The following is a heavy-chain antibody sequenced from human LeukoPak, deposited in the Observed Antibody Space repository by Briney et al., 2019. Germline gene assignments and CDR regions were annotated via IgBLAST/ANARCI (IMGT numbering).Heavy chain of an antibody. CDR2: MNPNSGGT. CDR3: ARVESISSAELGY. V-gene: IGHV1-8*01. CDR1: GYTFTSYD. Sequence: ASVKVSCKASGYTFTSYDINWVRQATGQGLEWMGWMNPNSGGTNYAQKFQGRVTMTLDTSGTTVYMELSGLASDDTAVYYCARVESISSAELGYWGQGTQVTVSS. J-gene: IGHJ4*02. D-gene: IGHD5/OR15-5a*01.